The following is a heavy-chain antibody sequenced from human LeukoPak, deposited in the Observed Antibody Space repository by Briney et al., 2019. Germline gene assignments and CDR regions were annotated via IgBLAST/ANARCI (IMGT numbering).Heavy chain of an antibody. CDR3: ANMLRSSNSGFDY. D-gene: IGHD3-3*01. CDR2: VSVSGDRT. V-gene: IGHV3-23*01. Sequence: PGGSLRLSCAASGFSFSSYAMSWVRQAPGKGLEWVSGVSVSGDRTYCADSVKGRFTISRDNSKNTLCLQMDSLRAEDTAVYYCANMLRSSNSGFDYWGQGTLVTVYS. J-gene: IGHJ4*02. CDR1: GFSFSSYA.